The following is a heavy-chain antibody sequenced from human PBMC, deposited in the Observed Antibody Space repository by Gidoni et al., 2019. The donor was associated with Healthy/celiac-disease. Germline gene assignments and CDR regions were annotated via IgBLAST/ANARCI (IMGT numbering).Heavy chain of an antibody. CDR3: ARTGHTSSSQVYYYYYMDV. CDR1: GGSISSGGYY. Sequence: QVQLQESGPGLVKPSQTLSLTCTVSGGSISSGGYYWSWIRQHPGKGLEWIGYIYYSGSTYYNPSLKSRVTISVDTSKNQFSLKLSSVTAADTAVYYCARTGHTSSSQVYYYYYMDVWGKGTTVTVSS. D-gene: IGHD6-6*01. CDR2: IYYSGST. V-gene: IGHV4-31*03. J-gene: IGHJ6*03.